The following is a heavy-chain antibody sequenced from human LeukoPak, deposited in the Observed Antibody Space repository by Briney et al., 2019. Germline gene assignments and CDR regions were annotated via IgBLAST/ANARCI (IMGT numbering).Heavy chain of an antibody. D-gene: IGHD3-10*01. CDR3: AKNYGSGSSITLPFDY. V-gene: IGHV3-64*01. CDR2: ISSNGGST. CDR1: GFTFSSYA. Sequence: GGSLRLSCAASGFTFSSYAMHWVRQAPGKGLEYVSAISSNGGSTYYANSVKGRFTISRDNSKNTLYLQMNSLRAEGTAVYYCAKNYGSGSSITLPFDYWGQGTLVTVSS. J-gene: IGHJ4*02.